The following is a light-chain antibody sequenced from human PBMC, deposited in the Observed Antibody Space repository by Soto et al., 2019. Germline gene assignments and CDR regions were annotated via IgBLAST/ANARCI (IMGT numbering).Light chain of an antibody. V-gene: IGKV3-20*01. J-gene: IGKJ1*01. CDR1: QSVSNNY. Sequence: EIVMTQSPATLSVSPGESATLSCRASQSVSNNYLAWYQQKPGQAPRLLIYGASNRATCIPDRFSGSGSGTDFTLTISRLEPEDFAVYYCQQYGSSGTFGQGTKVDIK. CDR3: QQYGSSGT. CDR2: GAS.